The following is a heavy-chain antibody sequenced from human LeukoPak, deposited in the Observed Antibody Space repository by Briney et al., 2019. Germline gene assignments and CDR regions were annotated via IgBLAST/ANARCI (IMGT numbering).Heavy chain of an antibody. V-gene: IGHV4-30-4*08. CDR1: GGSISSGDYY. D-gene: IGHD2-2*01. J-gene: IGHJ5*02. CDR2: IYYSGST. CDR3: AREGRGVVVPAAMGANWFDP. Sequence: SETLSPTCTVSGGSISSGDYYWSWIRQPPGKGLEWIGYIYYSGSTYYNPSLKSRVTISVDTSKNQFSLKLSSVTAADTAVYYCAREGRGVVVPAAMGANWFDPWGQGTLVTVSS.